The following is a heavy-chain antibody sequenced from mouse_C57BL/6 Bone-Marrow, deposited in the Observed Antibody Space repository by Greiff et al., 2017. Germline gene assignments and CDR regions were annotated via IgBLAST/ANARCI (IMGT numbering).Heavy chain of an antibody. CDR3: TRERMRYYFDY. J-gene: IGHJ2*01. D-gene: IGHD6-5*01. CDR1: GYTFTSYW. Sequence: QVQLQQPGAELVMPGASVKLSCKASGYTFTSYWMHWVKQRPGQGLEWIGEIDPSDGYTNYNQKFKSKSTLTVDKSSSTAYMQLSRTTSEDAAVYYCTRERMRYYFDYWGQGTTLTVSS. V-gene: IGHV1-69*01. CDR2: IDPSDGYT.